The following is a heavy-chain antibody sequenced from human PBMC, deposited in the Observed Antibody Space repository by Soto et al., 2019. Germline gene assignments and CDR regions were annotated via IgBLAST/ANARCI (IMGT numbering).Heavy chain of an antibody. CDR2: IYSLGSS. D-gene: IGHD2-15*01. V-gene: IGHV4-61*01. CDR1: GYSFCRGNYY. Sequence: SVTPSLTGPVSGYSFCRGNYYVTWIRPPPGKGLEWIGYIYSLGSSDYNPALKSRVTISLEPSKNKFSLQVTSVTAADTAFYYCGKVLVGASRHSDSDYWGQGTQVTVSS. CDR3: GKVLVGASRHSDSDY. J-gene: IGHJ4*02.